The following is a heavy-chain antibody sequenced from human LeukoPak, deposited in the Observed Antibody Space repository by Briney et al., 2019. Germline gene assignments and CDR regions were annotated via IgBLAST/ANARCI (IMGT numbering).Heavy chain of an antibody. V-gene: IGHV4-4*07. D-gene: IGHD6-19*01. CDR2: IYTSGST. CDR3: ARGSAVAGTSYYYGMDV. Sequence: SETLSLTCTVSGGSISSYYWSWIRQPAGKGLEWIGRIYTSGSTNYNPSLKSRVTMSVDTSKNQFSLKLSSVTAADTAVYYCARGSAVAGTSYYYGMDVWGQGTTVTVSS. J-gene: IGHJ6*02. CDR1: GGSISSYY.